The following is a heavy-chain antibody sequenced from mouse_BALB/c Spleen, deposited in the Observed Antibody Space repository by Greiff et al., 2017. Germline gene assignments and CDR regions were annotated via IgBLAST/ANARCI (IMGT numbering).Heavy chain of an antibody. CDR3: ARGQGTYYYGSEEAWFAY. Sequence: EVQGVESGGGLVKPGGSLKLSCAASGFTFSSYAMSWVRQTPEKRLEWVASISSGGSTYYPDSVKGRFTISRDNARNILYLQMSSLRSEDTAMYYCARGQGTYYYGSEEAWFAYWGQGTLVTVSA. CDR1: GFTFSSYA. V-gene: IGHV5-6-5*01. D-gene: IGHD1-1*01. J-gene: IGHJ3*01. CDR2: ISSGGST.